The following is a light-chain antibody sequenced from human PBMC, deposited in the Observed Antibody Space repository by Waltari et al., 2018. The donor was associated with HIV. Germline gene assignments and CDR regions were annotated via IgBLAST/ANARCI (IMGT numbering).Light chain of an antibody. CDR1: NSNIGARYD. CDR2: GNK. CDR3: QSYDSSVNGLVI. Sequence: QSVLTQPPSVSGAPGQRVNISCTGSNSNIGARYDVHWYQQFPGASPKLIIYGNKNRPSGVPDRFSGSKSGTSACLAITGLQADDEADYYCQSYDSSVNGLVIFGGGTKLTVL. V-gene: IGLV1-40*01. J-gene: IGLJ2*01.